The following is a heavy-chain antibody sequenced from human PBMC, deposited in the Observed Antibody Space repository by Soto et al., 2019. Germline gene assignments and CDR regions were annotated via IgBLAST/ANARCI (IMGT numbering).Heavy chain of an antibody. CDR2: IYYSGST. V-gene: IGHV4-31*03. CDR1: GGSISSGGYY. CDR3: ASHWAVAGTNAFES. D-gene: IGHD6-19*01. Sequence: SETLSLTCTVSGGSISSGGYYWSWIRQHPGKGLEWIGYIYYSGSTYYNPSLKSRVTISVDTSKNQFSLKLSSVTAADTAVYYCASHWAVAGTNAFESWGQRTTVTVSS. J-gene: IGHJ3*02.